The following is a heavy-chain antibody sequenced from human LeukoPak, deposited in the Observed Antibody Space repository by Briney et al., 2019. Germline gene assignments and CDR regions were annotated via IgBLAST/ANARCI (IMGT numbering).Heavy chain of an antibody. V-gene: IGHV3-23*01. Sequence: GGSLRLSCAASGFTFSSYAMSWVRQAPGKGLEWVSATSGSGGSTYYAGSVKGRFTISRDNSKNTLYLQMNSLRAEDTAVYYCAKGKGSSWYRYYFDYWGQGTLVTVSS. CDR1: GFTFSSYA. J-gene: IGHJ4*02. D-gene: IGHD6-13*01. CDR2: TSGSGGST. CDR3: AKGKGSSWYRYYFDY.